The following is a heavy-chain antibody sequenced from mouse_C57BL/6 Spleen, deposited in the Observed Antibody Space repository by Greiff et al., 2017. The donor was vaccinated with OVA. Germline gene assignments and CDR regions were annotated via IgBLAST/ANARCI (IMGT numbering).Heavy chain of an antibody. CDR3: ARSEYYGSSPPWFAY. D-gene: IGHD1-1*01. V-gene: IGHV1-82*01. CDR2: IYPGDGDT. J-gene: IGHJ3*01. Sequence: ESGPELVKPGASVKISCKASGYAFSSSWMNWVKQRPGKGLEWIGRIYPGDGDTNYNGKFKGKATLTADKSSSTAYMQLSSLTSEDSAVYFCARSEYYGSSPPWFAYWGQGTLVTVSA. CDR1: GYAFSSSW.